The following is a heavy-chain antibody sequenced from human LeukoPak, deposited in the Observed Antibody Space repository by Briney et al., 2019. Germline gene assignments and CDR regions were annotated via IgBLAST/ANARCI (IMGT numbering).Heavy chain of an antibody. CDR2: ISYSGST. Sequence: SETLSLTCTVSGGSISSYYWSWIRQPPGKGLEWIGYISYSGSTSYNPSLKSRVTISVDTSNNQFSLKLSSVTAADTAVYYRVRDWVRYRDVWYFDLWGRGTLVTVSS. D-gene: IGHD3-9*01. CDR1: GGSISSYY. CDR3: VRDWVRYRDVWYFDL. V-gene: IGHV4-59*01. J-gene: IGHJ2*01.